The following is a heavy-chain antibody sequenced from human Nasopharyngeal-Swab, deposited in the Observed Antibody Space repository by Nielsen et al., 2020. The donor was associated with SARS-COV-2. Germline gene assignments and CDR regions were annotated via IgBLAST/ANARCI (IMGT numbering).Heavy chain of an antibody. V-gene: IGHV4-31*03. CDR2: IYYSGST. CDR1: GGSISSGGYY. Sequence: LRLSCTVSGGSISSGGYYWSWIRQHPGKGLEWIGYIYYSGSTYYNPSLKSRVTISVDTSKNQFSLKLSSVTAADTAVYYCARLIVATSWYFDLWGRGTLATVSS. J-gene: IGHJ2*01. CDR3: ARLIVATSWYFDL. D-gene: IGHD5-12*01.